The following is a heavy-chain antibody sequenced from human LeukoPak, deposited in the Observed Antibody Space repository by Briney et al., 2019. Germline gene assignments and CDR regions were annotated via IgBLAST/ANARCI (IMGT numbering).Heavy chain of an antibody. V-gene: IGHV4-38-2*02. CDR1: AYSISRDFY. D-gene: IGHD3-10*01. CDR2: IYHSGST. CDR3: ARHASWFGKGNWFDP. Sequence: SETLSLTCTVSAYSISRDFYWGWIRQPPGKGLEWIGSIYHSGSTYYNPSLKSRVTISVDTSKNQFSLKLSSVTAADTAVYYCARHASWFGKGNWFDPWGQGTLVTVSS. J-gene: IGHJ5*02.